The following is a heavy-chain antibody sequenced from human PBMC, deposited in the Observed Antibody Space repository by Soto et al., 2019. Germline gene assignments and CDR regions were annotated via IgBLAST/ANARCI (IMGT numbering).Heavy chain of an antibody. V-gene: IGHV4-4*02. D-gene: IGHD3-10*01. Sequence: KTSETLSLTCAVSGGSISSSNWWSWVRQPPGKGLEWIGEIYHSGSTNYNPSLKSRVTISVDKSKNQFSLKLSSVTAADTAVYYCARGLWFGDYYYYGMDVWGQGTTVTVSS. CDR1: GGSISSSNW. CDR2: IYHSGST. CDR3: ARGLWFGDYYYYGMDV. J-gene: IGHJ6*02.